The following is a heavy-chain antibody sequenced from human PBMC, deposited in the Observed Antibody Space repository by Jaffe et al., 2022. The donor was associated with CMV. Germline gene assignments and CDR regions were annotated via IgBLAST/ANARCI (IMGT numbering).Heavy chain of an antibody. CDR2: IYWNDDK. J-gene: IGHJ4*02. V-gene: IGHV2-5*01. CDR3: AHSVSLGELSLPSGYYFDY. D-gene: IGHD3-16*02. CDR1: GFSLSTSGVG. Sequence: QITLKESGPTLVKPTQTLTLTCTFSGFSLSTSGVGVGWIRQPPGKALEWLALIYWNDDKRYSPSLKSRLTITKDTSKNQVVLTMTNMDPVDTATYYCAHSVSLGELSLPSGYYFDYWGQGTLVTVSS.